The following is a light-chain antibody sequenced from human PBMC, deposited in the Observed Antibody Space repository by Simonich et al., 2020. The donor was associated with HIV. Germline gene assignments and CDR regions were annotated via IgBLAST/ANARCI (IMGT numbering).Light chain of an antibody. CDR2: WAS. CDR1: QNVLNRPNNKHS. V-gene: IGKV4-1*01. Sequence: DIVMTQSPDSLAVSLGERATINCKSSQNVLNRPNNKHSLAWYQQIPGQPPKLLIYWASTRESGVPDRFSGSGSGTDFTLTISSLQAEDVAVYYCQQYYAPPLTFGGGTRVEIK. J-gene: IGKJ4*01. CDR3: QQYYAPPLT.